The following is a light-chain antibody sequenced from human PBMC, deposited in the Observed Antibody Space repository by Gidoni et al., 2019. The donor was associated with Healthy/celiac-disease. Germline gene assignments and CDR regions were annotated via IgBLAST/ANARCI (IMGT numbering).Light chain of an antibody. CDR1: QGISSY. CDR3: QQLNSYPLT. J-gene: IGKJ4*01. CDR2: AAS. V-gene: IGKV1-9*01. Sequence: DIQLTQSPSFLSASVGVRVTITCRASQGISSYLAWYQQKPGKAPKLLIYAASTLQSGVPSRFSGSGSGTEFTLTISSLQHEDFATYYCQQLNSYPLTFGGGTKVEIK.